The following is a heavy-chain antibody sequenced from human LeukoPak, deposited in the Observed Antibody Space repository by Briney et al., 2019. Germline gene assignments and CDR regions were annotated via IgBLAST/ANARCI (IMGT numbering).Heavy chain of an antibody. D-gene: IGHD3-10*01. V-gene: IGHV3-7*01. Sequence: PGGSLRLSCAASGFTFTSYWMSWVRQAPGKGLEWVANIKEDGSEKYYVDSVKGRFTISRDNAKNSVSLQMNSLRAEDTAVYYCARTMVRGEFKKVTPLQHWGQGTLVTVSS. CDR2: IKEDGSEK. J-gene: IGHJ1*01. CDR1: GFTFTSYW. CDR3: ARTMVRGEFKKVTPLQH.